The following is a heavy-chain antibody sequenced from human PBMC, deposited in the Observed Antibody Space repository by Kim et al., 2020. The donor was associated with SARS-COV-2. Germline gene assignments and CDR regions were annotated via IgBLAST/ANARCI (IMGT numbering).Heavy chain of an antibody. CDR1: GGSISSSSYY. D-gene: IGHD4-17*01. CDR2: IYYSGST. Sequence: SETLSLTCTVSGGSISSSSYYWGWIRQPPGKGLEWIGSIYYSGSTYYNPSLKSRVTISVDTSKNQFSLKLSSVTAADTAVYYCARLGDLLCGYYYGMDV. CDR3: ARLGDLLCGYYYGMDV. V-gene: IGHV4-39*01. J-gene: IGHJ6*01.